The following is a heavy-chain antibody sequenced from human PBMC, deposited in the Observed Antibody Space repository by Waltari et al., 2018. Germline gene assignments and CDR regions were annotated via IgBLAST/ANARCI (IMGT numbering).Heavy chain of an antibody. V-gene: IGHV4-34*01. J-gene: IGHJ4*02. CDR1: GGSFSGYY. Sequence: QVQLQQWGAGLLKPSETLSLTCAVYGGSFSGYYWSWIRQPPGKGLEWIGEINHSGSTNYNPSLKSRVTISVDTSKNQFSLKLSSVTAADTAVYYCARTYDFWSGYPYYFDYWGQGTLVTVSS. CDR2: INHSGST. CDR3: ARTYDFWSGYPYYFDY. D-gene: IGHD3-3*01.